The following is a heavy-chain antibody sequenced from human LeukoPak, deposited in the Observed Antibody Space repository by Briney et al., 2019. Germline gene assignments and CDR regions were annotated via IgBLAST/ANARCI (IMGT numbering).Heavy chain of an antibody. V-gene: IGHV1-2*04. CDR2: INPNSGGT. Sequence: ASVKVSCKASGGTFSSYAISWVRQAPGQGLEWMGSINPNSGGTNYAQKFQGWVTMTRDTSVSTAYMEKGSLRSDDTAVYYCARQMGGNGYGDPRVYDIWGQGTMVTVSS. D-gene: IGHD4-17*01. J-gene: IGHJ3*02. CDR1: GGTFSSYA. CDR3: ARQMGGNGYGDPRVYDI.